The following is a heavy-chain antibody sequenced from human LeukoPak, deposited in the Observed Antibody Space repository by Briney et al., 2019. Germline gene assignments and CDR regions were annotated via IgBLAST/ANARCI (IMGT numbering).Heavy chain of an antibody. Sequence: SQTLSLTCTVSGGSISSGDYYWSWIRQPPGKGLEWIGYIYYSGSTYYNPSLKSRVTISVDTSKNQFSLKLSSVTAADTAVYYYARVEAMELFDYWGQGTLVTVSS. D-gene: IGHD1-7*01. J-gene: IGHJ4*02. CDR3: ARVEAMELFDY. CDR1: GGSISSGDYY. V-gene: IGHV4-30-4*01. CDR2: IYYSGST.